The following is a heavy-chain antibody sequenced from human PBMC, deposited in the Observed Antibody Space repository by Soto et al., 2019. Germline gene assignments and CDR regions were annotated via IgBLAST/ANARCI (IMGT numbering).Heavy chain of an antibody. CDR2: IKTNTEGGTT. V-gene: IGHV3-15*07. CDR1: GLTISNAW. Sequence: EVQLVESGGGFIYPGGSLRLSCAASGLTISNAWMNWVRQAPGMGLEWVGRIKTNTEGGTTDYAAAVKGRFTVSRDDSKNTLYLQMNSLKTEDTAVYYCTTGSVEGVWGQGTTVTVSS. D-gene: IGHD2-15*01. CDR3: TTGSVEGV. J-gene: IGHJ6*02.